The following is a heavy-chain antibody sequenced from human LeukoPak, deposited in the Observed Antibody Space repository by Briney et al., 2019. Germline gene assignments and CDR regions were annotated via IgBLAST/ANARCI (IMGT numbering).Heavy chain of an antibody. Sequence: ASVKVSCKASGYTFTGYYMHWVRQAPGQGLEWMGWINPNSGGTNYAQKFQGRVTMTRDTSISTAYMELSRLRSDDTAVYYCARDNGGCSSTSCTTNYYYYYYMDVWGKGTTVTVSS. CDR3: ARDNGGCSSTSCTTNYYYYYYMDV. V-gene: IGHV1-2*02. J-gene: IGHJ6*03. D-gene: IGHD2-2*01. CDR2: INPNSGGT. CDR1: GYTFTGYY.